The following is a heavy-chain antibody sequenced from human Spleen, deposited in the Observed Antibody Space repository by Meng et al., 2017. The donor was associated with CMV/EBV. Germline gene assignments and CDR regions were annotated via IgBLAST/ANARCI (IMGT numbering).Heavy chain of an antibody. J-gene: IGHJ5*02. CDR2: INHSGST. D-gene: IGHD2-15*01. CDR3: AVVVVAATGSYWFDP. V-gene: IGHV4-34*01. CDR1: GGSFSGYY. Sequence: QVQLQQWGAGLLKPSETLSLTCAVYGGSFSGYYWSWIRQPPGKGLEWIGEINHSGSTNYNPSLKSRVTISVDTSKNQFSLKLSSVTAADTAVYYCAVVVVAATGSYWFDPWGQGTLGTVSS.